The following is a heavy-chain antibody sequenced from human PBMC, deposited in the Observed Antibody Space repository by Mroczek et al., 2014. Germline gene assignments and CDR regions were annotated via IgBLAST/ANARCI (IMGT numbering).Heavy chain of an antibody. J-gene: IGHJ4*02. CDR2: INAGNGNT. CDR3: ARVGALDATLPSY. Sequence: QVQLQQSGAEVKKPGASVKVSCKASGYTFTSYAMHWVRQAPGQRLEWMGWINAGNGNTKYSQKFQGRVTITRDTSASTAYMELSSLRSEDTAVYYCARVGALDATLPSYWGQGTLVTVSS. CDR1: GYTFTSYA. V-gene: IGHV1-3*01. D-gene: IGHD3-16*01.